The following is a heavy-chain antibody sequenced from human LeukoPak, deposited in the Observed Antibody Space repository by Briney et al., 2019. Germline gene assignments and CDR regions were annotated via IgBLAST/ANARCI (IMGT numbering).Heavy chain of an antibody. J-gene: IGHJ4*02. Sequence: LSLTCTVSGGSISSYYWSWIRQAPGKGLEWVSYISSSGSTIYYADSVKGRFTISRDNSKNTLYLQMNSLRAEDTAVYYCAKQHIVATTPYDYWGQGTLVTVSS. CDR3: AKQHIVATTPYDY. CDR1: GGSISSYY. D-gene: IGHD5-12*01. V-gene: IGHV3-11*01. CDR2: ISSSGSTI.